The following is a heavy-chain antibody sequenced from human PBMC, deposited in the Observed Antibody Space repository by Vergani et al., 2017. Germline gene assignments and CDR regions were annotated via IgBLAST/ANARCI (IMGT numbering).Heavy chain of an antibody. V-gene: IGHV1-46*03. CDR2: INPSGGHT. J-gene: IGHJ4*02. D-gene: IGHD3-9*01. Sequence: QVQLVQSGAEVKKPGASVKVSCKASGYTFAGYNIHWVRQAPGQGLEWMGIINPSGGHTNYAQKFQGRVTMTRDTSTSTVYMELSSLRSEDTAIYYCARGDYGILTGYGYWGQGALVTVSA. CDR3: ARGDYGILTGYGY. CDR1: GYTFAGYN.